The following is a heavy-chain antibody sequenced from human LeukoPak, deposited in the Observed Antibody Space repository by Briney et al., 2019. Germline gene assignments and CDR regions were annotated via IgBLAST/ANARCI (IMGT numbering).Heavy chain of an antibody. CDR2: ISSSGTYI. Sequence: GGSLRLSCSASGFPFISYSMNWVCQAPGKGLEWVSTISSSGTYIHTADSLRGRFTISRDNGKNSLYLQVTSLRVEDTAVYYCARSGIRSDYYNYMDLWGNGTLVTVSS. J-gene: IGHJ6*03. CDR3: ARSGIRSDYYNYMDL. V-gene: IGHV3-21*06. D-gene: IGHD3-3*01. CDR1: GFPFISYS.